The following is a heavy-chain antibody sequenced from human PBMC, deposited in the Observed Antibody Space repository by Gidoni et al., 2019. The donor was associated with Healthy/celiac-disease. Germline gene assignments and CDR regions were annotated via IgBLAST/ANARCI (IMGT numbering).Heavy chain of an antibody. CDR2: IYYSGST. D-gene: IGHD6-13*01. CDR3: ARASIAAEDWFDP. Sequence: QVQLQESGPGLVKPSQTLSLTCTVSGCSISSGGYYWSWIRQHPGKGLEWIGYIYYSGSTYYNPSLKSRVTISVDTSKNQFSLKLSSVTAADTAGYYCARASIAAEDWFDPWGQGTLVTVSS. CDR1: GCSISSGGYY. J-gene: IGHJ5*02. V-gene: IGHV4-31*03.